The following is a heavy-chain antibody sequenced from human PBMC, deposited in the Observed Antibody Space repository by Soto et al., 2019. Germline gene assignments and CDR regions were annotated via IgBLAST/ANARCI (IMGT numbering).Heavy chain of an antibody. J-gene: IGHJ4*02. CDR1: GGSISSYC. Sequence: LEILSLTYSVSGGSISSYCWSWILQPPGKGLKWIGYIYYSGSTNYNPSIKSRVTISVDTSKSQFSLQLNSVTPEDTAVYYCARESGSGNELDAFDYWGQGTLVTVSS. CDR2: IYYSGST. D-gene: IGHD5-12*01. V-gene: IGHV4-59*12. CDR3: ARESGSGNELDAFDY.